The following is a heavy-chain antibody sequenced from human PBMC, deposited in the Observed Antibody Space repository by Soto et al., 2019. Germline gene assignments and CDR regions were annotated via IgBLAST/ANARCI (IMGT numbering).Heavy chain of an antibody. V-gene: IGHV1-18*01. CDR1: GYTFTSYG. CDR3: ARDRVLMLYGGWFDP. J-gene: IGHJ5*02. D-gene: IGHD2-8*01. Sequence: ASVKVSCKASGYTFTSYGISWVRQAPGQGLEWMGWISAYNGNTNYEQKRQGRVTMTTDTSTNTAYMELRSLRSDDTAVYYCARDRVLMLYGGWFDPWGQGTLVTVSS. CDR2: ISAYNGNT.